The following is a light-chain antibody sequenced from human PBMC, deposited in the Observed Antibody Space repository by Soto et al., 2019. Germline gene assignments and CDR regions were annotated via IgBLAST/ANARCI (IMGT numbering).Light chain of an antibody. J-gene: IGLJ2*01. CDR1: SSDVGGYNY. CDR3: SSYAGSSNLV. V-gene: IGLV2-8*01. Sequence: QSVLTQPPSASGSPGQSVTISCTGTSSDVGGYNYVSWYQQHPGKAPKLMIYEVSKRPSGVPDRFSGSKSGNTASLTVSGLQAEDAADYFCSSYAGSSNLVFGGGTQLTVL. CDR2: EVS.